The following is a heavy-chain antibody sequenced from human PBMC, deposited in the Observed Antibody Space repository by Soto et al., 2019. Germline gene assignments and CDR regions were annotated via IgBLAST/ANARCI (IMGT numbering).Heavy chain of an antibody. CDR3: ATRLGSYYYGVDV. Sequence: ASVKVSCKASGYTFNTYGISWVRQAPGQGLEWMGWISTYNGNTNYAQKFQDRITMTIDTSTTTGYMELTSLRSDDTAVYYCATRLGSYYYGVDVWGQGTTVTVSS. J-gene: IGHJ6*02. V-gene: IGHV1-18*01. CDR2: ISTYNGNT. CDR1: GYTFNTYG.